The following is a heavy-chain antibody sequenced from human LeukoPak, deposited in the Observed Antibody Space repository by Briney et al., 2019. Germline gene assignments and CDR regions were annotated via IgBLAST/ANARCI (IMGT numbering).Heavy chain of an antibody. CDR1: GFTFGSYA. D-gene: IGHD5-12*01. CDR3: AKGNGGYEYYFDY. V-gene: IGHV3-23*01. J-gene: IGHJ4*02. CDR2: ISGSGGST. Sequence: GGSLRLSCAASGFTFGSYAMSWVRQAPGKGLEWVSAISGSGGSTYYADSVKGRFTISRDNSKNTLYLQMNSLRAEDTAVYYCAKGNGGYEYYFDYWGQGTLVTVSS.